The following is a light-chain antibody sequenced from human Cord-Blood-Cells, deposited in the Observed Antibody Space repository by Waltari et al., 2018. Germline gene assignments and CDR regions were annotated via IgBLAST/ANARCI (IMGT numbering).Light chain of an antibody. CDR3: QQCYSTPFT. CDR2: AAS. Sequence: DIQMTQSPSSLSASVGDRVTITCRASQSISSYLNWYQQKPGKAPKLLIYAASSLQSGVPARFSGSGSGTDFTLTISSLQPEDVATYYCQQCYSTPFTFGPGTKVEIK. CDR1: QSISSY. J-gene: IGKJ3*01. V-gene: IGKV1-39*01.